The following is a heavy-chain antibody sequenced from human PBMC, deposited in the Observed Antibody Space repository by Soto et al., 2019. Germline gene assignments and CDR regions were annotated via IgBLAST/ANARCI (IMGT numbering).Heavy chain of an antibody. CDR2: IIPIFGTA. J-gene: IGHJ6*02. Sequence: SVKVSCKASGGTFSSYAISWVRQAPGQGLEWMGGIIPIFGTANYAQKFQGRVTITADESTSTAYMELSSLRSEDTAAYYCAKSIAAAGTYYYGMDVWGQGTTVTVSS. CDR3: AKSIAAAGTYYYGMDV. D-gene: IGHD6-13*01. V-gene: IGHV1-69*13. CDR1: GGTFSSYA.